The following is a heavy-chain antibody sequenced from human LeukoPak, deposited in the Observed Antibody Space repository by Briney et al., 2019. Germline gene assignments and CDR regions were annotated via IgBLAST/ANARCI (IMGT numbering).Heavy chain of an antibody. Sequence: PSETLSLTCTVSGDSISSYYWSWIRQPPGKGLEWIGYIYYDGSTNYNPSLKSRVTISVDTSKNQFSLKLSSVTAADTAVYYCARVSGSYYNYFDYWGQGTLVTVSS. D-gene: IGHD3-10*01. CDR2: IYYDGST. CDR1: GDSISSYY. J-gene: IGHJ4*02. CDR3: ARVSGSYYNYFDY. V-gene: IGHV4-59*01.